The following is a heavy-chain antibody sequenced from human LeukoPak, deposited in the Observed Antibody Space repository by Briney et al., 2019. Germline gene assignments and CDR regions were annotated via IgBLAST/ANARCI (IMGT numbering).Heavy chain of an antibody. D-gene: IGHD5-24*01. CDR2: IIPIFGTA. CDR3: ASPDGYNSDYFDY. V-gene: IGHV1-69*13. CDR1: GGTFSSYA. J-gene: IGHJ4*02. Sequence: SVKVSCKASGGTFSSYAISWVRQAPGQGLEWMGGIIPIFGTANYAQKFQGRVTITADESTSTAYMELSSLRSEDTAVYYCASPDGYNSDYFDYWGQGTLVTVSS.